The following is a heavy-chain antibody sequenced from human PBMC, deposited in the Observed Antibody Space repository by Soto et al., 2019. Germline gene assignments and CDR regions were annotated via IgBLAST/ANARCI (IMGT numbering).Heavy chain of an antibody. CDR1: GFTVSSNY. CDR3: ARGAPVTANAFDI. J-gene: IGHJ3*02. V-gene: IGHV3-66*01. CDR2: IYSGGST. Sequence: EVQLVESEGGLVQPGGSLRLSCAASGFTVSSNYMSWVRQAPGKGLEWVSVIYSGGSTYYADSVKGRFTISRDNSKNTLYLQMNSLRAEDTAVYYCARGAPVTANAFDIWGQGTMVTVSS. D-gene: IGHD4-17*01.